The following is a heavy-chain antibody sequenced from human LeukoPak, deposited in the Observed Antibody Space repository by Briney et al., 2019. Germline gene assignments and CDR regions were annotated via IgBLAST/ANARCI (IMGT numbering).Heavy chain of an antibody. CDR3: ARGMVKINYYMDV. D-gene: IGHD4-23*01. CDR2: AYYRSKWYN. CDR1: GDSVSSNSAA. Sequence: SQTLSLTCAISGDSVSSNSAAWNWIRQSPSRGLEWLGRAYYRSKWYNDYTVSMRSRITINPDTSKNQFSLQLNSVTPEDTAVYYCARGMVKINYYMDVWGKGTTVTVSS. V-gene: IGHV6-1*01. J-gene: IGHJ6*03.